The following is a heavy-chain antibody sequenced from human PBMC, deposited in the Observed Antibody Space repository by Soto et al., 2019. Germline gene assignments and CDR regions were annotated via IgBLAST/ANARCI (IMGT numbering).Heavy chain of an antibody. J-gene: IGHJ4*02. CDR3: SRDDSEWFFN. Sequence: EVQLVESGGGLVQPGAPLKLSCAAFGFTSGASALQCVRQASGKRLEWLGRIGSQGETYATAYAASVKGRFTNSRDDSKPTAYLQMNSLVCEDTAVYYCSRDDSEWFFNLGRGTLVTVSS. CDR1: GFTSGASA. V-gene: IGHV3-73*02. D-gene: IGHD3-9*01. CDR2: IGSQGETYAT.